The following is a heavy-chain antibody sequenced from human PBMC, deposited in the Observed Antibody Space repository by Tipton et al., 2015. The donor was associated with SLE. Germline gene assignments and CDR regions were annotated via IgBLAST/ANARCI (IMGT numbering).Heavy chain of an antibody. Sequence: SLRLSCAASGFTFRRYAMSWVRQAPGKGLEWVSAISGSGGRTYYADSVKGRFTISRDNAKNSLYLQMNSLRAEDTAVYYCAKESPDYYYMDVWGKGTTVTVSS. V-gene: IGHV3-23*01. CDR3: AKESPDYYYMDV. J-gene: IGHJ6*03. CDR1: GFTFRRYA. CDR2: ISGSGGRT.